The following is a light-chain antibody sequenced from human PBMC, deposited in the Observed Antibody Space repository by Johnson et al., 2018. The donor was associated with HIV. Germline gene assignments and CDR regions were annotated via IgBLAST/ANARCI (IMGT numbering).Light chain of an antibody. V-gene: IGLV1-51*01. CDR2: DNN. CDR1: SSNIGNNY. Sequence: QLVLTQPPSVSAAPGQKVTISCSGSSSNIGNNYVSWYQQLPGTVPKLLIYDNNKRPSGIPDRFSGSKSGTSATLGITGLQTGDEADYYCGTWDSGLGAFVLGTGTSVIVL. J-gene: IGLJ1*01. CDR3: GTWDSGLGAFV.